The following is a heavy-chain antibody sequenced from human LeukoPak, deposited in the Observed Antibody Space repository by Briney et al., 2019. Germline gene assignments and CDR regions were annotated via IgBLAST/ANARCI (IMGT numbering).Heavy chain of an antibody. Sequence: XAXGFTFSSYWMXWVRQAPGKGLEWVANIKQDGSEKYYVDSVKGRFTISRDNAKNSLYLQMNSLRAEDTPVYYCARARVRYAFDIWGQGTMVTVSS. J-gene: IGHJ3*02. CDR2: IKQDGSEK. D-gene: IGHD3-10*01. CDR1: GFTFSSYW. V-gene: IGHV3-7*01. CDR3: ARARVRYAFDI.